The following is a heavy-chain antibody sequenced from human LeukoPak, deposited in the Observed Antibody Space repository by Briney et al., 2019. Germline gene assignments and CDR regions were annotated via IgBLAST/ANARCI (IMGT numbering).Heavy chain of an antibody. J-gene: IGHJ4*02. CDR1: GFTFSDYY. D-gene: IGHD3-22*01. Sequence: GGSLRLSCAASGFTFSDYYMSWIRQAPGRGLEWVSYISSSDSTIYYADSVKGRFTISRDNAKNSLYLQMNSLRAEDTAVYYCASSDYYDTSGYAWWGQGTLVTVSS. CDR3: ASSDYYDTSGYAW. CDR2: ISSSDSTI. V-gene: IGHV3-11*01.